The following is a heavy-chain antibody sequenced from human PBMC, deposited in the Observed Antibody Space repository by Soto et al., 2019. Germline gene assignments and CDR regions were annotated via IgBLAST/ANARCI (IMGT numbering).Heavy chain of an antibody. J-gene: IGHJ4*02. CDR2: IYYSGST. D-gene: IGHD6-13*01. Sequence: SETLSLTCTVSGGSISSSSYYWGWIRQPPGKGLEWIGSIYYSGSTYYNPSHKSRVTISVDTSKNQFSLKLSSVTAADTAVYYCARHEYSSSVHLDYWGQGTLVTVSS. V-gene: IGHV4-39*01. CDR1: GGSISSSSYY. CDR3: ARHEYSSSVHLDY.